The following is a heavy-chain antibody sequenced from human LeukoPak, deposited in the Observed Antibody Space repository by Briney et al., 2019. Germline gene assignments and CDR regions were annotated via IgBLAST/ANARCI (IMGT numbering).Heavy chain of an antibody. J-gene: IGHJ4*02. CDR2: INPNSGGT. V-gene: IGHV1-2*02. D-gene: IGHD1-26*01. CDR1: GYTFTGYY. CDR3: ARDRGSYYREDYFDY. Sequence: ASVKVSCKASGYTFTGYYMHWVRQAPGQGLEWMGWINPNSGGTNYAQKFQGRVTMTRDTSISTAYMELSRLRSDDTAVYYCARDRGSYYREDYFDYWGQGTLVTVSS.